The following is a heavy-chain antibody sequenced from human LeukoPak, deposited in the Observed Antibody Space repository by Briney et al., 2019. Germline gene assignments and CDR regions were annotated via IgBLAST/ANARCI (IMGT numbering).Heavy chain of an antibody. CDR1: GFTFSSYA. Sequence: GGSLRLSCAASGFTFSSYAMSWVRQAPGKGLEWVSGISGSGSSTYYADSVKGRFTISRDNSKNTLNLQMNSLRAEDTAVYYCGKVRTALWFEELDYWGQGTLVTVSS. V-gene: IGHV3-23*01. J-gene: IGHJ4*02. CDR2: ISGSGSST. CDR3: GKVRTALWFEELDY. D-gene: IGHD3-10*01.